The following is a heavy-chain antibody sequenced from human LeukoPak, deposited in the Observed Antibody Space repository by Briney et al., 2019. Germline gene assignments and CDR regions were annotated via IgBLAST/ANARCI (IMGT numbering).Heavy chain of an antibody. CDR3: VGDRDWGFDY. CDR2: IRYDGSNK. J-gene: IGHJ4*02. CDR1: GFTFSSYG. D-gene: IGHD3/OR15-3a*01. V-gene: IGHV3-30*02. Sequence: PGGSLRLSCAASGFTFSSYGMHWVRQAPGKGLEWVAFIRYDGSNKYYADSVKGRFTISRDNSKNTLYLQMNSLRAEDTAVYYCVGDRDWGFDYWGQGTLVTVSS.